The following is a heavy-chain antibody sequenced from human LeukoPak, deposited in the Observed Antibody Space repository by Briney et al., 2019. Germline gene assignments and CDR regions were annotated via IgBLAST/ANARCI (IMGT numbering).Heavy chain of an antibody. Sequence: GGSLRLSCAASGFIFSNYAMHWVRQAPGKGLEWVAVMSYDGSNKYYADSVKGRFTISRDNSKNTLYLQVNSLRAEDTALYYCAREMATIPDSFHFDYWGQGTLVTVSS. CDR2: MSYDGSNK. CDR3: AREMATIPDSFHFDY. V-gene: IGHV3-30*04. D-gene: IGHD5-24*01. CDR1: GFIFSNYA. J-gene: IGHJ4*02.